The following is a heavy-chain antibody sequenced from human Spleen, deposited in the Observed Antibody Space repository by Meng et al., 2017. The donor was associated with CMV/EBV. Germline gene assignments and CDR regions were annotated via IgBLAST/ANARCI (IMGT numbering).Heavy chain of an antibody. CDR3: ARGMIVGATREHFDY. J-gene: IGHJ4*02. CDR2: INHSGST. V-gene: IGHV4-34*01. CDR1: GGSFSGYY. D-gene: IGHD1-26*01. Sequence: GSLRLSCAVHGGSFSGYYWSWIRQPPGKGLEWIGEINHSGSTNYNPSLKSRVTISVDTSKNQFSLKLSSVTAADTAVYYCARGMIVGATREHFDYWGQGTLVTVPQ.